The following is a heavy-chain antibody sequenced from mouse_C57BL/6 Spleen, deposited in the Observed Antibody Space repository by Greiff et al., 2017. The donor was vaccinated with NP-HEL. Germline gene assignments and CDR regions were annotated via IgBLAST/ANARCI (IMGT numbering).Heavy chain of an antibody. V-gene: IGHV5-9-1*02. CDR1: GFTFSSYA. D-gene: IGHD2-5*01. CDR2: ISSGGDYI. Sequence: EVMLVESGEGLVKPGGSLKLSCAASGFTFSSYAMSWVRQTPEKRLEWVAYISSGGDYIYYADTVKGRFTISRDNARNTLYLQMSSLKSEDTAMYYCTRDPAYYSTYWYFDVWGTGTTVTVSS. CDR3: TRDPAYYSTYWYFDV. J-gene: IGHJ1*03.